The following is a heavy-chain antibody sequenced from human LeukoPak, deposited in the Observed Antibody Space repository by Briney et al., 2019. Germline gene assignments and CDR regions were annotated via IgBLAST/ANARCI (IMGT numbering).Heavy chain of an antibody. CDR1: GFTFSSYG. CDR3: AKVAVYYDNSGYYYFGY. CDR2: IRYDGTNK. Sequence: GGSLRLSCAASGFTFSSYGMHWVRQAPGKGLEWVAFIRYDGTNKYYADSVKGRFTISRDNSKNTLYLQMNSLRAADTAVYYCAKVAVYYDNSGYYYFGYWGQGTLVTVS. J-gene: IGHJ4*02. V-gene: IGHV3-30*02. D-gene: IGHD3-22*01.